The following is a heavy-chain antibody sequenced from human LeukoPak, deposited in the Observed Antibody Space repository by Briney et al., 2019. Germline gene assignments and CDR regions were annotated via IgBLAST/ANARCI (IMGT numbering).Heavy chain of an antibody. Sequence: GGSLRLSCAASGFTVSSNYMSWVRQAPGKGLEWVSLIYSTGSTYYAESVRGRFTISRDNSKNTLYLQMNSLRAEDTAVYYSARDSSYYYYMDVWGKGTTVIVSS. CDR2: IYSTGST. V-gene: IGHV3-53*01. CDR3: ARDSSYYYYMDV. CDR1: GFTVSSNY. J-gene: IGHJ6*03.